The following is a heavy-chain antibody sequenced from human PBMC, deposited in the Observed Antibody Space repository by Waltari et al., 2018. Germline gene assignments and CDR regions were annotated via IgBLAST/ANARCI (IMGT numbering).Heavy chain of an antibody. CDR1: GVSISRQY. CDR3: ARGERNGLDY. CDR2: IFYIGSI. Sequence: VQLQESGPGLVTPSETLSLTCTVSGVSISRQYWRWIRQSPGKGLEWIVYIFYIGSINYNPSLKGRVTISVDTSKSQFSLRLTSVTAADTAVYYCARGERNGLDYWGQGTLVTVSS. J-gene: IGHJ4*02. D-gene: IGHD1-26*01. V-gene: IGHV4-59*11.